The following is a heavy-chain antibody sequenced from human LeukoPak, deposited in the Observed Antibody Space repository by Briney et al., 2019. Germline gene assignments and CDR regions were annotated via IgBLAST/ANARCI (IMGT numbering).Heavy chain of an antibody. J-gene: IGHJ4*02. V-gene: IGHV4-39*01. CDR3: TSHYCYMSILRDY. CDR2: MYHSGNT. CDR1: GGSISSSSYY. Sequence: PSGTLSLTCTVSGGSISSSSYYCGWIRQPPGKGLECIGCMYHSGNTYYNPSLKSQVTISVDTSKNQFSLMLDSVTAANTAVYDCTSHYCYMSILRDYWGQGTLVTVSS. D-gene: IGHD5-18*01.